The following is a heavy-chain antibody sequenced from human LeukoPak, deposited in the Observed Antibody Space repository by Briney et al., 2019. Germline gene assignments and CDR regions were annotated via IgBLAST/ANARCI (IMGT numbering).Heavy chain of an antibody. D-gene: IGHD2-15*01. V-gene: IGHV4-31*03. CDR1: GGSISSGGYY. Sequence: SQILSLTCTVSGGSISSGGYYWSWIRQHPGKGLEWIGYIYYSGSTYYNPSLKSRVTISVDTSKNQFSLKLSSVTAADTAVYYCARDRVVAPARCYYYGMDVWGQGTTVTVSS. CDR2: IYYSGST. CDR3: ARDRVVAPARCYYYGMDV. J-gene: IGHJ6*02.